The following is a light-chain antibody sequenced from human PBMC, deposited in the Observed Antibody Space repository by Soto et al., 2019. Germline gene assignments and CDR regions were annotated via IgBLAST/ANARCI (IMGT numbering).Light chain of an antibody. CDR1: QSISFW. CDR2: KAS. J-gene: IGKJ1*01. V-gene: IGKV1-5*03. CDR3: QQYHSYSRT. Sequence: DIQITQSPSTLSASVGDRVTITCRANQSISFWLAWYQQKPGNAPKLLIYKASSLESGVPSRFSGSGSGSEFTLTISSLQPDDFATYYCQQYHSYSRTFGQGTKVDIK.